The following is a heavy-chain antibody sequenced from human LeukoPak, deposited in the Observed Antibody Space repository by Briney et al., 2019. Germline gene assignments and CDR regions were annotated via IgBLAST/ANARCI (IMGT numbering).Heavy chain of an antibody. D-gene: IGHD3-16*02. CDR1: GFTFTSYA. Sequence: GGSLRLSCAASGFTFTSYAMTWVRQAPGKKPEWLSTISASGANTYYADSVKGRFTISRDNSKNTLYLQMNSLRAEDTAMYYCASYTCCGSRYFDYWGQGTLVTVSS. CDR3: ASYTCCGSRYFDY. V-gene: IGHV3-23*01. J-gene: IGHJ4*02. CDR2: ISASGANT.